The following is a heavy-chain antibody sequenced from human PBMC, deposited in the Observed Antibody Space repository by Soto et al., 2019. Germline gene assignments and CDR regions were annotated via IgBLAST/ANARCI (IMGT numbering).Heavy chain of an antibody. D-gene: IGHD3-22*01. CDR2: ISSDGSKE. J-gene: IGHJ4*02. CDR3: AKGDYYDSSGPFDY. CDR1: GFTFNNYG. V-gene: IGHV3-30*18. Sequence: QVQLVESGGGVVQPGRPLRLSCAASGFTFNNYGIHWVRQTPGQGLEWVAVISSDGSKEYYADSVKGRFTISSDNSKNTLYLQVSSLRAEDTAVYYCAKGDYYDSSGPFDYWGQGTVVTVSS.